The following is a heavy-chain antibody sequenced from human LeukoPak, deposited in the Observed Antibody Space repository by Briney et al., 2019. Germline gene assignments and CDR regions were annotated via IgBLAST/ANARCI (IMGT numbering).Heavy chain of an antibody. Sequence: SETLSPTCPVSAGSISRCYWSWIRQPPGKGREWIGYIYYSGITNYNPSLKSRVTMSVDTSKNQFSLKLSSVTAADTAVYYCARHPPTNSPKPPFYGSLYYFDYWGQGTLVTVSS. V-gene: IGHV4-59*01. J-gene: IGHJ4*02. D-gene: IGHD2/OR15-2a*01. CDR2: IYYSGIT. CDR3: ARHPPTNSPKPPFYGSLYYFDY. CDR1: AGSISRCY.